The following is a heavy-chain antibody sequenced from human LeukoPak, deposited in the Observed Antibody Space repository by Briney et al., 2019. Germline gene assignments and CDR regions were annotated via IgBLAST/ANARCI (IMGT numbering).Heavy chain of an antibody. J-gene: IGHJ4*02. Sequence: PGGSLRLSCAASGFTFSSDSMNCVRQAPGKGLEWVSFISSSSSTIYYADSVKGRFTISRDNAKNSLYLQMNRLRAEDTAVYYCARVKDSSGWYVYFDYWGQGTLVTVSS. CDR3: ARVKDSSGWYVYFDY. CDR2: ISSSSSTI. D-gene: IGHD6-19*01. CDR1: GFTFSSDS. V-gene: IGHV3-48*01.